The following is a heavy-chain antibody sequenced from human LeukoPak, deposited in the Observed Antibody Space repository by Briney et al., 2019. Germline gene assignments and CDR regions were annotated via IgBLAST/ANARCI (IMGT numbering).Heavy chain of an antibody. CDR1: GFTFSSYA. CDR3: ARDAQWLVRLDY. J-gene: IGHJ4*02. D-gene: IGHD6-19*01. Sequence: GGSLRLSCAGSGFTFSSYAMSWVRQAPGKGLEWVSAISGSGGSTYYADSVKGRFTISRDNSKNTLYLQMNSLRAEDTAVYYCARDAQWLVRLDYWGQGTLVTVSS. V-gene: IGHV3-23*01. CDR2: ISGSGGST.